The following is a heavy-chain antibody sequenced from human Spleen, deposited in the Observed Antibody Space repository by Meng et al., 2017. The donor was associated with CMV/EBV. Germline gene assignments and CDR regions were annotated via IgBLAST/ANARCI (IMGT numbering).Heavy chain of an antibody. CDR1: GFTFSNYA. CDR3: AKDIESYDFWSGYSFFKGYGMDV. V-gene: IGHV3-9*01. CDR2: ISWNSGSI. Sequence: SLKISCAASGFTFSNYAMHWVRQAPGKGLEWVSGISWNSGSIGYADSVKGRFTISRDNAKNSLYLQMNSLRAEDTALYYCAKDIESYDFWSGYSFFKGYGMDVWGQGTTVTVSS. J-gene: IGHJ6*02. D-gene: IGHD3-3*01.